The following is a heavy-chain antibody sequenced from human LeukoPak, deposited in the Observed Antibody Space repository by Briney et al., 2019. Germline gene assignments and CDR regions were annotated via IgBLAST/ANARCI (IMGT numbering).Heavy chain of an antibody. CDR1: GGSISSYY. CDR2: IYTSGST. D-gene: IGHD6-13*01. J-gene: IGHJ5*02. CDR3: ARDLEGQHANWFDP. V-gene: IGHV4-4*07. Sequence: SETLSLTCTVSGGSISSYYWSWIRQPAGKGLEWIGRIYTSGSTNYNPSLKSRVTMSVDTSKNQFSLKLSSVTAADTAVYYCARDLEGQHANWFDPWGQGTLVTVSS.